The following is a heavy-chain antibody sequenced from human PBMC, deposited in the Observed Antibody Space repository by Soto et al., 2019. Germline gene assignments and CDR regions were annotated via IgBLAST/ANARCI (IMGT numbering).Heavy chain of an antibody. CDR2: ISGSGGST. Sequence: GESLKISCAASGFTFSSYAMSWVRQAPGKGLEWVSAISGSGGSTYYADSVKGRFTISRANSKNTLYLQMNSLRAEATAVYYCAKGGHSSSSWYFVLWGRGPLVPVP. V-gene: IGHV3-23*01. J-gene: IGHJ2*01. D-gene: IGHD6-6*01. CDR3: AKGGHSSSSWYFVL. CDR1: GFTFSSYA.